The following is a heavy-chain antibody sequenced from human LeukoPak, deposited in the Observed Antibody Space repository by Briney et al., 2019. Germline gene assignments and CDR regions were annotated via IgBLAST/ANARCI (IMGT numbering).Heavy chain of an antibody. V-gene: IGHV1-18*01. J-gene: IGHJ4*02. Sequence: ASVKVSCKASGYTLTSYGISWVRQAPGQGLEWMGWISGYNGNTNYAQKLQGRVNMTTDTSTSTAYMEPRSLRSDDTAVYYCAREGGRDGYNHKNRDDYWGQGTMVTVSS. CDR1: GYTLTSYG. D-gene: IGHD5-24*01. CDR3: AREGGRDGYNHKNRDDY. CDR2: ISGYNGNT.